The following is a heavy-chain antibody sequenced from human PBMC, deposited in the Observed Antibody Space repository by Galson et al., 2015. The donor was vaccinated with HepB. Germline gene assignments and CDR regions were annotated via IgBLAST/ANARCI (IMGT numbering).Heavy chain of an antibody. CDR2: ITGKDDST. J-gene: IGHJ5*01. Sequence: SLRLSCAASGFAFDSHAMSWVRQAPGRGLEWISGITGKDDSTFYADSVKGQFTVSRDNSNNMLYLQMNSLRAEDAGLYFCAKGYGLFDSWGQGILVTVSS. D-gene: IGHD3-16*01. CDR3: AKGYGLFDS. V-gene: IGHV3-23*01. CDR1: GFAFDSHA.